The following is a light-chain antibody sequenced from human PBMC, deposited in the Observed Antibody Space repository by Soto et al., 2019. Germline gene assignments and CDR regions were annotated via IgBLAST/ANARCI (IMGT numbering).Light chain of an antibody. CDR3: QQSFSTPSIT. J-gene: IGKJ5*01. CDR2: AAS. CDR1: QSVGSY. Sequence: DIQMTQSPASLPASVGDRVTITCRAGQSVGSYLNWYQQKPGKAPKLLIYAASSLQSGVPSRFSGSGSGTDFTLSISSLQPGDFATYYCQQSFSTPSITFGQGTRLEIK. V-gene: IGKV1-39*01.